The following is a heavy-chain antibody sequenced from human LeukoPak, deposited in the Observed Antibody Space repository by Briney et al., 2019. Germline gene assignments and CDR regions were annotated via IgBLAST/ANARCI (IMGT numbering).Heavy chain of an antibody. V-gene: IGHV1-69*13. CDR2: IIPIFGTA. Sequence: SVKVSCKASGGTFSSYAISWVRQAPGQGLEWMGGIIPIFGTANYAQKFQGRVTITADESTSTAYMELSSMRSEDTAVYYCAGSYYNGPFDYWGQGTLVSVPS. J-gene: IGHJ4*02. D-gene: IGHD3-10*01. CDR1: GGTFSSYA. CDR3: AGSYYNGPFDY.